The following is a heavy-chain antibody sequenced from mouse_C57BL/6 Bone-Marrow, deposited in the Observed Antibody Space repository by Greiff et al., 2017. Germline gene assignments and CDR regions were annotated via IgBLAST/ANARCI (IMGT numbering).Heavy chain of an antibody. V-gene: IGHV1-64*01. Sequence: QVQLKQPGAELVKPGASVKLSCKASGYTFTSYWMHWVKQRPGQGLEWIGMIHPNSGSTNYNEKFKSKATLTVDKSSSTAYMQLSSLTSEDSAVYYCAGYGNYWFAYWGQGTLVTVSA. D-gene: IGHD2-1*01. J-gene: IGHJ3*01. CDR2: IHPNSGST. CDR1: GYTFTSYW. CDR3: AGYGNYWFAY.